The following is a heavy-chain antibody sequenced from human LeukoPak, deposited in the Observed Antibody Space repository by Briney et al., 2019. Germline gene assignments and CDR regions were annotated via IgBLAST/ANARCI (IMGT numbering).Heavy chain of an antibody. Sequence: AASVKVSCRASGYTFTGYYMHCVRQAPGQGLEGMGCINPNSGGTNYAQKFQGRVTMTRDTSIRTAYMELSRLRSDDTAVYYCARGYCSSTSCYSFDFDYWGQGNLVTVSS. CDR3: ARGYCSSTSCYSFDFDY. D-gene: IGHD2-2*02. V-gene: IGHV1-2*02. CDR2: INPNSGGT. J-gene: IGHJ4*02. CDR1: GYTFTGYY.